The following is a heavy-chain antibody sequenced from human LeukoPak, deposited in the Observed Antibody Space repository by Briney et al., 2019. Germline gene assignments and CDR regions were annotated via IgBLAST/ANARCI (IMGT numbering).Heavy chain of an antibody. CDR2: ISGYNSNT. D-gene: IGHD6-13*01. Sequence: ASVKVSCKASGFIFTSYGISWVRQAPGQGLEWMGWISGYNSNTKSAQKFQGRVTMTTDTSTSTAYMELRSLRSDDTAVYYCARGYSSSWYMGLYFDYWGQGTLVTVSS. CDR3: ARGYSSSWYMGLYFDY. CDR1: GFIFTSYG. V-gene: IGHV1-18*01. J-gene: IGHJ4*02.